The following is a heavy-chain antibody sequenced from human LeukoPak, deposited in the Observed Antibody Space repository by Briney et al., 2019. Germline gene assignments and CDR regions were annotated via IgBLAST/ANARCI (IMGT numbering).Heavy chain of an antibody. CDR1: GGSISSYY. D-gene: IGHD6-19*01. V-gene: IGHV4-59*01. J-gene: IGHJ2*01. CDR2: IYYSGST. CDR3: ARDLGSSGWYGRWYFDL. Sequence: SETLSLTCTVSGGSISSYYWSWIRQPPGKGLEWIGYIYYSGSTNCNPSLKSRVTISVDTSKNQFSLKLSSVTAADTAVYYCARDLGSSGWYGRWYFDLWGRGTLVTVSS.